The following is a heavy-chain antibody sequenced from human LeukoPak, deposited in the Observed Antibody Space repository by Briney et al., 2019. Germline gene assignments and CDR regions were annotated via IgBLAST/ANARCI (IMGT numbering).Heavy chain of an antibody. CDR1: GGSISSSSYY. V-gene: IGHV4-39*01. D-gene: IGHD3-22*01. Sequence: SETLSLTCTVSGGSISSSSYYWGWIRQPPGKGREWIGSIYYSGSTYYNPSLRSRVTISVDTSKNQFSLKLSSVTAADTAVYYCARHSGYDTLDYWGQGTLVTVSS. J-gene: IGHJ4*02. CDR2: IYYSGST. CDR3: ARHSGYDTLDY.